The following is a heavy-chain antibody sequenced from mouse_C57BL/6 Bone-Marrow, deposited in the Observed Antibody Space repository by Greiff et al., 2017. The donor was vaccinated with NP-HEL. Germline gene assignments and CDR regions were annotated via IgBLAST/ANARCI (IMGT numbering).Heavy chain of an antibody. V-gene: IGHV1-64*01. D-gene: IGHD3-2*01. J-gene: IGHJ3*01. CDR2: IHPNSGST. Sequence: QVQLQQPGAELVKPGASVKLSCMASGYTFTSYWMHWVKQRPGQGLEWIGMIHPNSGSTNYNEKFKSKATLTVDKSSSTAYMQLSSLTSEDSAVYYCADSLAYWGQGTLVTVSA. CDR3: ADSLAY. CDR1: GYTFTSYW.